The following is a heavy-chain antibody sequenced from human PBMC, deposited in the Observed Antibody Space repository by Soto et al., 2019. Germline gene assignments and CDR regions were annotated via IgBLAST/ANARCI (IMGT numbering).Heavy chain of an antibody. D-gene: IGHD1-26*01. Sequence: EVQLLESGGGLLQPGGSLRLSCAASGFTFSSVAMAWVRQAPGKGLEWVSSITDSGGSTDYADSVKGRFTISRDNSRNPLYLQMNSLRADDTAVYYCANLYCNPRYFDYWGQGTRVTISS. CDR3: ANLYCNPRYFDY. CDR1: GFTFSSVA. V-gene: IGHV3-23*01. J-gene: IGHJ4*02. CDR2: ITDSGGST.